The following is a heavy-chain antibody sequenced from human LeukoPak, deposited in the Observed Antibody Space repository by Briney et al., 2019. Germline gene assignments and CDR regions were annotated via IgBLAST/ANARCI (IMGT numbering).Heavy chain of an antibody. D-gene: IGHD3-22*01. CDR3: ARSTPDVIEFDY. Sequence: PSETLSLTCTVSGGSISNFHWNWIRQPAGKGLEWIGRICASGSTEYNPSLRGRVTMSIDTSKNQFSLKMSSVTAADTAVYYCARSTPDVIEFDYWGQGTLVTVSS. CDR2: ICASGST. CDR1: GGSISNFH. V-gene: IGHV4-4*07. J-gene: IGHJ4*02.